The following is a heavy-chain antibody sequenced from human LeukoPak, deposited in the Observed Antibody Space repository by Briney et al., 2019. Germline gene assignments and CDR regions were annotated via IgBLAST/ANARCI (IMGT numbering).Heavy chain of an antibody. J-gene: IGHJ6*03. Sequence: GGSLRLSCTTSGFTFGDSAMSWFRQAPGKGLEWIGFIRSKGYGGTTKYAASVKGRFTISRDDSKRIANLQMNSLTTEDTAVYYCTRSRPYSNYYYNYYMDVWGKGTTVTVSS. D-gene: IGHD4-11*01. CDR1: GFTFGDSA. CDR2: IRSKGYGGTT. CDR3: TRSRPYSNYYYNYYMDV. V-gene: IGHV3-49*03.